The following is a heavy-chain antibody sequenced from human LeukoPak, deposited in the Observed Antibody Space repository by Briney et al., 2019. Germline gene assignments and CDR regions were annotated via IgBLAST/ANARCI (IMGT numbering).Heavy chain of an antibody. CDR2: IYYSGST. V-gene: IGHV4-59*08. D-gene: IGHD1-26*01. CDR1: GGSISSYY. CDR3: ARQRAGPLHYFDY. J-gene: IGHJ4*02. Sequence: SETLSLTCTVSGGSISSYYWSWIRQPPGKGLEWIGYIYYSGSTNYNPSLKSRVTISVDTSKNQFSLRLSSVTAADTAVYYCARQRAGPLHYFDYWGQGTLVTVSS.